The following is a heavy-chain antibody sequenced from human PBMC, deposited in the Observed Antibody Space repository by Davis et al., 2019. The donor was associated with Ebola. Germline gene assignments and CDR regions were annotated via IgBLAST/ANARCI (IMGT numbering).Heavy chain of an antibody. V-gene: IGHV3-48*02. CDR1: GITFSIYS. CDR2: ISSGSFTI. J-gene: IGHJ4*02. CDR3: ARWSILGQ. Sequence: GESLKISCAASGITFSIYSMNWVRQAPGKGLEWVAFISSGSFTIHYADSVKGRFTISRDNAKNSLFLQMNSLRDEDTAVYYCARWSILGQWGQGTLVTVSS. D-gene: IGHD3-3*01.